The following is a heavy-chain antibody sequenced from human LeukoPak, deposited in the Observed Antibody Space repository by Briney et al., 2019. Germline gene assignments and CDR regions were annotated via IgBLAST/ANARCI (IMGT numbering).Heavy chain of an antibody. CDR2: IIPIFGTA. Sequence: GASVKVSCKASGGTFSSYAISWVRQAPGQGLEWMGGIIPIFGTANYAQKFQGRVTITADKSTSTVYMELSSLRSEDTAVYYCARDSLAAAGIDYWGQGTLVTVSS. J-gene: IGHJ4*02. CDR3: ARDSLAAAGIDY. D-gene: IGHD6-13*01. CDR1: GGTFSSYA. V-gene: IGHV1-69*06.